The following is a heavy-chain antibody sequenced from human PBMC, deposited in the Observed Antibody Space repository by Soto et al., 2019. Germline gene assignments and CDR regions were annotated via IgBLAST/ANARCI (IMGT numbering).Heavy chain of an antibody. D-gene: IGHD2-15*01. J-gene: IGHJ3*02. CDR2: ISGSGGST. V-gene: IGHV3-23*01. CDR1: GFTFSSYA. CDR3: AKDRRDVVVVAATESFAPDI. Sequence: GGSLRLSCAASGFTFSSYAMSWVRQAPGKGLEWVSAISGSGGSTYYADSVKGRFTISRDNSKNTLYLQMNSLRAEDTAVYYCAKDRRDVVVVAATESFAPDIWGQGTMVTVS.